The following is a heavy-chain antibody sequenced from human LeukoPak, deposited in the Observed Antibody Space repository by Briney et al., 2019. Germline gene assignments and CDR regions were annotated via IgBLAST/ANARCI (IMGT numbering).Heavy chain of an antibody. CDR3: ARLCRSGTCQTSY. Sequence: ASVKVSCKASGYTFTEYGMNWVRQDPGQGLEWMGWINTNTGDPTYAQDFTGRFVFSLDTSVSTAYLQISSLRAEDTAVYYCARLCRSGTCQTSYWGQGTLVTVSS. D-gene: IGHD6-19*01. CDR2: INTNTGDP. CDR1: GYTFTEYG. J-gene: IGHJ4*02. V-gene: IGHV7-4-1*02.